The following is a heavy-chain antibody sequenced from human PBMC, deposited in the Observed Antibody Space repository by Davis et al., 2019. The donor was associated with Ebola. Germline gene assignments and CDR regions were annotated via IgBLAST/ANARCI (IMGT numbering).Heavy chain of an antibody. D-gene: IGHD3-3*01. V-gene: IGHV4-59*12. CDR1: NGSISHYY. CDR2: IYYSGST. CDR3: ARAKRGYDFWRGYYYFDF. Sequence: SETLSLTCTVSNGSISHYYWTWIRQPPGKGLVWIGYIYYSGSTNYNPSLKSRVTISVDTSKNQFSLKLSSVTAADTAVYYCARAKRGYDFWRGYYYFDFWGQGTLVTVSS. J-gene: IGHJ4*02.